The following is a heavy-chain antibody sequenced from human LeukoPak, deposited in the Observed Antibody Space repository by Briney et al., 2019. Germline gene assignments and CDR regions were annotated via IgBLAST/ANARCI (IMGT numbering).Heavy chain of an antibody. J-gene: IGHJ4*02. D-gene: IGHD2-2*01. Sequence: WASVKVSCKASGYTFTSYAMNWVRQAPGQGLEWMGWINTNTGNPTYAQGFTGRFVFSLDTSVSTAYLQISSLKAEDTAVYYCARRPGKYQPLPFDYWGQGTLVTVSS. CDR2: INTNTGNP. V-gene: IGHV7-4-1*02. CDR3: ARRPGKYQPLPFDY. CDR1: GYTFTSYA.